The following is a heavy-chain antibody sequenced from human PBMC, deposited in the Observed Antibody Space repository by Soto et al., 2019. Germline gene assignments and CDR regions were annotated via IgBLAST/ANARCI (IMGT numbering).Heavy chain of an antibody. CDR1: GGSISSGDYY. V-gene: IGHV4-30-4*01. J-gene: IGHJ4*02. D-gene: IGHD2-15*01. CDR3: ARRCSGGSCYGVYFDY. Sequence: QVQLQEAGPGLVKPSQTLSLTCTVSGGSISSGDYYWSWIRQPPGKGLEWIGYIYYSGSTYYNPSLKGRFTISVATSKHPFSLTLSSVTAADTAVYYCARRCSGGSCYGVYFDYWGQGTLVTVSS. CDR2: IYYSGST.